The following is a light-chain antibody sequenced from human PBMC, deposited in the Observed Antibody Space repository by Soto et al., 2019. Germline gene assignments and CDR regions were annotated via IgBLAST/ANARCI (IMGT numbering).Light chain of an antibody. CDR2: DAS. Sequence: MNQSPSALSAYVGDRVTITCRASESMSNCLAWYQQKPGKAPKLLIYDASSLESGVPSRFSGSGSGTEFTLTISSLQPDDFATYYCQQYNSYWTFGQRGIVDI. CDR3: QQYNSYWT. CDR1: ESMSNC. V-gene: IGKV1-5*01. J-gene: IGKJ1*01.